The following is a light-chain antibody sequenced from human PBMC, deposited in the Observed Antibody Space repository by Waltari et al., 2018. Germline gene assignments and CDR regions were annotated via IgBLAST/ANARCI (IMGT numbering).Light chain of an antibody. CDR1: QSVSVF. J-gene: IGKJ4*01. V-gene: IGKV3-11*01. Sequence: EIVLTQSPATLSLSPGERATLSCRASQSVSVFLAWYQQKPGQAPRLLIYDESSRASGIPARFSGSGSGTDFTLTISNLEPEDFAVYYCQQRTNWPLTFGGGTKVEIK. CDR3: QQRTNWPLT. CDR2: DES.